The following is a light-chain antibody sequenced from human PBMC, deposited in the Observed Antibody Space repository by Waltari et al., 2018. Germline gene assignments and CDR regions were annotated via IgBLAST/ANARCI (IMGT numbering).Light chain of an antibody. V-gene: IGKV3-15*01. CDR2: GAS. CDR1: QSVRNN. Sequence: IVMTQSPATLSVSPGERATLSCRASQSVRNNLVWYQQKPRQAPRLLIYGASTRVHGIPARFSGSGSGTECTLTIGSLQSEDFAVYYGQQYNNWPPCTFGQGTKVEIK. CDR3: QQYNNWPPCT. J-gene: IGKJ1*01.